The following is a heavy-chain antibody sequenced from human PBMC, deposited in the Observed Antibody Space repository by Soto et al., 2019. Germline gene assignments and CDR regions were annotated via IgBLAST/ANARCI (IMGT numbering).Heavy chain of an antibody. J-gene: IGHJ4*02. V-gene: IGHV6-1*01. CDR3: ARDMTTVTKYYFDY. Sequence: PSQTLSLTCAISGDSVSSHSAAWNWIRQSPSRGLEWLGRTYYRSRWYNHYAVSVKSRITVNPDTSKNQFSLQLNSVTPEDTAVYYCARDMTTVTKYYFDYWGQGTLVTVSS. CDR2: TYYRSRWYN. D-gene: IGHD4-17*01. CDR1: GDSVSSHSAA.